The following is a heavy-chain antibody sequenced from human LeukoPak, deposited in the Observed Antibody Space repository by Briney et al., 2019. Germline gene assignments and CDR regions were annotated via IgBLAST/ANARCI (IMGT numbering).Heavy chain of an antibody. CDR3: AAAAGTAADAFDI. CDR1: GGSISSGDYY. Sequence: SETLSLTCTVSGGSISSGDYYWSWIRQPPGKGLEWIGYIYHSGSTYYNPSLKSRVTISVDRSKNQFSLKLSSVTAADTAVYYCAAAAGTAADAFDIWGQGTMVTVSS. V-gene: IGHV4-30-2*01. D-gene: IGHD6-13*01. CDR2: IYHSGST. J-gene: IGHJ3*02.